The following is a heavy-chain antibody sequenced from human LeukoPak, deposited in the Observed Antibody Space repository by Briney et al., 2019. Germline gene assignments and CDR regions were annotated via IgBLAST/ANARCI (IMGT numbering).Heavy chain of an antibody. V-gene: IGHV3-30*02. CDR2: IRYDGSNK. D-gene: IGHD3-10*01. J-gene: IGHJ4*02. Sequence: GSLRLPCAASGFPFRSYGMHWVPPAPGKGLEGVAFIRYDGSNKYYADSVKGRFTISRDNSKNTLYLQMNSLRAEDTAVYYCARDGVRYYGSGSYSGYWGQGTLVTVSS. CDR1: GFPFRSYG. CDR3: ARDGVRYYGSGSYSGY.